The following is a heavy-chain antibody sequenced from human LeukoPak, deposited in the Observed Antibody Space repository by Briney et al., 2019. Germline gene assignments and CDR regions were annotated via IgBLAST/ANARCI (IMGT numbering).Heavy chain of an antibody. CDR2: ISGSGHDI. CDR1: GFTFSDSY. CDR3: ARGTFYYDSTGYYFDY. D-gene: IGHD3-22*01. J-gene: IGHJ4*02. V-gene: IGHV3-11*01. Sequence: GGSLRLSCAASGFTFSDSYMTWVRQAPGKGVEWVAYISGSGHDINYSESAKGRFTISRDNAKNSLYLQMNSLRAEDTALYYCARGTFYYDSTGYYFDYWGQGTLVTVSS.